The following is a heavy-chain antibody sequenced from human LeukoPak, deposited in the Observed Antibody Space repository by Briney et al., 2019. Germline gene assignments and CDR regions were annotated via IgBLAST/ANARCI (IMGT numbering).Heavy chain of an antibody. J-gene: IGHJ4*02. Sequence: GGSLRLSCAASGFTVGSHAMTWVRQAPGKGLEWVSGITYSGDNTYYAGSVKGRFTISRDNSKNTLYLQMNSLRAEDTAVYYCAKDQAWSVVVAATFPYYFDYWGQGTLVTVSS. V-gene: IGHV3-23*01. D-gene: IGHD2-15*01. CDR3: AKDQAWSVVVAATFPYYFDY. CDR2: ITYSGDNT. CDR1: GFTVGSHA.